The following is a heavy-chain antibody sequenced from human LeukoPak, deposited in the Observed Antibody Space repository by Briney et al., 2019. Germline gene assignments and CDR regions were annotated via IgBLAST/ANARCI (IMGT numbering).Heavy chain of an antibody. V-gene: IGHV3-64*01. CDR3: ARGGFFGVVIPYYFDY. Sequence: GGSLSLSCAASGFTFSSYAMHWVRQAPGKGLEYVSAISSNGGSTYYANSVKGRFTISRDNSKNTLYLQMGSLRAEDMAVYYCARGGFFGVVIPYYFDYWGQGTLVTVSS. D-gene: IGHD3-3*01. CDR2: ISSNGGST. J-gene: IGHJ4*02. CDR1: GFTFSSYA.